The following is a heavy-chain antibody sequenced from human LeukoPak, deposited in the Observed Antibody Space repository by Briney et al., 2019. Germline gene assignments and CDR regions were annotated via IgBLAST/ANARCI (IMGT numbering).Heavy chain of an antibody. D-gene: IGHD1-26*01. V-gene: IGHV4-30-2*01. CDR2: IYHSGST. CDR3: ARGLGSGSYPFDY. J-gene: IGHJ4*02. CDR1: GGSISSGGYS. Sequence: SETLSLTCAVSGGSISSGGYSWSWIRQPPGKGLEWIGYIYHSGSTYYNPSLKSRVTISVDRSKNQFSLKLSSVTAADTAVYYCARGLGSGSYPFDYWGQGTLVTVSS.